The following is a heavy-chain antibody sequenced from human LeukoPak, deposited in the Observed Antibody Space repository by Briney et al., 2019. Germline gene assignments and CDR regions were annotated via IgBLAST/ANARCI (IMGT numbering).Heavy chain of an antibody. Sequence: PSETLSLTCAVYGGSFSGYYWSWIRQPPGKGLEWIGEINHSGSTNYNPSLKSRVTISVDTSKNQFSLKLSSVTAADTAVYYCARVFITVDYWGQGTLVTVSS. D-gene: IGHD2-21*01. CDR2: INHSGST. CDR1: GGSFSGYY. J-gene: IGHJ4*02. V-gene: IGHV4-34*01. CDR3: ARVFITVDY.